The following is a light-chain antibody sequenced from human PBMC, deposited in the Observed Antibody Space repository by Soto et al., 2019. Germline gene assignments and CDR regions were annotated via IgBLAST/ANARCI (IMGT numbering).Light chain of an antibody. CDR1: QTVSTY. CDR3: QQYHNSPLT. V-gene: IGKV3-20*01. CDR2: GAS. Sequence: ETVLTQSPGTLSFSPGERATLSCRASQTVSTYLAWYQQKTGRAPRLLVFGASSRATGVPDRFSGSGAGTAFPLPIIGIEPEDFALYYCQQYHNSPLTFGQGTKVEIK. J-gene: IGKJ1*01.